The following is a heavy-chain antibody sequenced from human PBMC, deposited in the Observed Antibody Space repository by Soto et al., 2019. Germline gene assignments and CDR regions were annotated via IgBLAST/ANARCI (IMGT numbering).Heavy chain of an antibody. V-gene: IGHV1-8*01. CDR1: GYTFTSYD. Sequence: QVQLVQSGAEVKKPGASVKVSCKASGYTFTSYDINWVRQATGQGLEWMGWMNPNSGNKGYAQKFQGRVTMTRNTFISTAYMELSILRFEDTAVYSCSRGNFADVFDIWGQGTMVTVSS. J-gene: IGHJ3*02. D-gene: IGHD1-1*01. CDR2: MNPNSGNK. CDR3: SRGNFADVFDI.